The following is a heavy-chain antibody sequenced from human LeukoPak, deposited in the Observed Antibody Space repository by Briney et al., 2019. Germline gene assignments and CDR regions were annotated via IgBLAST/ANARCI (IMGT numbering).Heavy chain of an antibody. CDR1: GXSFTSYW. J-gene: IGHJ4*02. CDR3: ARPSSGWYVLDY. D-gene: IGHD6-19*01. V-gene: IGHV5-51*01. Sequence: GASLKISCKGSGXSFTSYWIGWVRQMPGKGLEWMGIIYPGDSDTRYSPPFQGHVTISADKSISTAYLQWSSLKASDTAMYYCARPSSGWYVLDYWGQGTLVTVSS. CDR2: IYPGDSDT.